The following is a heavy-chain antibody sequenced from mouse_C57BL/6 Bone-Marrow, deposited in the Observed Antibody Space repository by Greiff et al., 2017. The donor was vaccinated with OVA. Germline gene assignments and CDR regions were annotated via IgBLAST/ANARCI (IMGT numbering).Heavy chain of an antibody. CDR1: GYTFTSYW. CDR3: ARSPYDGYYFYFDY. J-gene: IGHJ2*01. CDR2: IHPNSGST. V-gene: IGHV1-64*01. Sequence: QVQLKQPGAELVKPGASVKLSCKASGYTFTSYWMHWVKQRPGQGLEWIGMIHPNSGSTNYNEKFKSKATLTVDKSSSTAYMQLISLTSEDSAVYYCARSPYDGYYFYFDYWGQGTTLTVSS. D-gene: IGHD2-3*01.